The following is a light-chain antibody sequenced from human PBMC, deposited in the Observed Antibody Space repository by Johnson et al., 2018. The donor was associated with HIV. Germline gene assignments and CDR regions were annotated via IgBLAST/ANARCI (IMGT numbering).Light chain of an antibody. V-gene: IGLV1-51*01. CDR1: SSNIGNNY. Sequence: QSVLTQPPSVSAAPGQKVTISCSGSSSNIGNNYVSWYQHLPGTAPKLLIYDNDQRPSGIPDRFSASTSGTSATLGITGLQTGDEADYYCGTWDSSLSVYVFGTGTKVTVL. CDR3: GTWDSSLSVYV. J-gene: IGLJ1*01. CDR2: DND.